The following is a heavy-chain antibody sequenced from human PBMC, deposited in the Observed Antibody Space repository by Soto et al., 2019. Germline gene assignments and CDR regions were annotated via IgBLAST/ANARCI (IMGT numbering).Heavy chain of an antibody. CDR2: ISGSGGST. D-gene: IGHD1-1*01. CDR1: GFAFSSYA. J-gene: IGHJ3*02. CDR3: ARDRTGNHDAFDI. V-gene: IGHV3-23*01. Sequence: GGSLRLSCAASGFAFSSYAMSWVRQAPGKGLEWVSAISGSGGSTYYADSVKGRFTISRDNSQNTLYLNMNSLRAEDTAVYYCARDRTGNHDAFDIWGQGTRVTVSS.